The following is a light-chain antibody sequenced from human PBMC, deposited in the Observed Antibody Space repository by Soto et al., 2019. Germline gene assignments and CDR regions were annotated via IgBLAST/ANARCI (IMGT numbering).Light chain of an antibody. J-gene: IGLJ2*01. CDR2: DVT. CDR1: SSDVGGYNY. V-gene: IGLV2-14*01. Sequence: QSALTQPASVSGSPGQSITISCTGTSSDVGGYNYVSWYQQHPGKAPKLMIYDVTNRPSRVSNRFSGSKSGNTASLTISGLQAEDEADYYCSSYTSSHTLAFGGGTKLTVL. CDR3: SSYTSSHTLA.